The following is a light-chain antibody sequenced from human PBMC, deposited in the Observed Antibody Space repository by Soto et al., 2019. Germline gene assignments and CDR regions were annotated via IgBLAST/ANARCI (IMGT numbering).Light chain of an antibody. CDR1: QSVYSS. Sequence: ETVMTQSPATLSVSPGERATLSCRASQSVYSSLAWYQQKHGQAPRLLSYGASTRATGIPARFSGSGSGTEFTLTISRLQSEDFAVYYCQQYNNWPPWTFGQGTKVDIK. J-gene: IGKJ1*01. CDR2: GAS. CDR3: QQYNNWPPWT. V-gene: IGKV3-15*01.